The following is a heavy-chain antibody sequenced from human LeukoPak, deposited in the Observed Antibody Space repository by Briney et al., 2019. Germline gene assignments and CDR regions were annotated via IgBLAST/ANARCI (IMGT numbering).Heavy chain of an antibody. CDR3: ARGWELSI. Sequence: GASVKVSCKASGYTFTNSYIHWVRQAPGQVLEWMGLINPDGGNTNYAQNFQDRVTMTTDTSTSTAYMELRSLRSDDTALYYCARGWELSIWGQGTMVTVSS. D-gene: IGHD3-10*01. J-gene: IGHJ3*02. V-gene: IGHV1-46*01. CDR1: GYTFTNSY. CDR2: INPDGGNT.